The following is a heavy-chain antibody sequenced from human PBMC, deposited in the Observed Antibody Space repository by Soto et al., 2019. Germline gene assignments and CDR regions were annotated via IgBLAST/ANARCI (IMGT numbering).Heavy chain of an antibody. CDR1: GYTFTSYD. CDR3: ARVLWAVAQH. D-gene: IGHD6-19*01. CDR2: MNPNSGNT. J-gene: IGHJ1*01. V-gene: IGHV1-8*01. Sequence: QVQLVQSGAEVKKPGASVKVSCKASGYTFTSYDINWVRQATGQGLEWMGWMNPNSGNTGYAQKFQGRVTMTRNTSIRTAYMGRSSLRSANTAVYYCARVLWAVAQHWGQGTLVTVSS.